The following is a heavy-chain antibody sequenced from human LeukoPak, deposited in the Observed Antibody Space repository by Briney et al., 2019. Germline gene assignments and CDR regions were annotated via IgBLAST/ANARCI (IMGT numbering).Heavy chain of an antibody. CDR1: GFTFSSFW. J-gene: IGHJ4*02. CDR2: IKEDESEK. D-gene: IGHD2-2*01. V-gene: IGHV3-7*01. CDR3: AKDGGYCDSNSCYGIDY. Sequence: GGSLRLSCVASGFTFSSFWMSWVRQAPGKGLEWVSNIKEDESEKYYVESVKGRFTISRDNAKNSVFLQMNSLRIEDTAVYYCAKDGGYCDSNSCYGIDYWGQGTLVTVSS.